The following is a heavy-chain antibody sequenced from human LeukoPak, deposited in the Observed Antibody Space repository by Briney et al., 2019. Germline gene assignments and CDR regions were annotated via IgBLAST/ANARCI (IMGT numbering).Heavy chain of an antibody. D-gene: IGHD5-18*01. Sequence: QPGGSLRLSCAASGFTFRDYSDYWISWVRQAPGKGLEWVANIKQDGSEKYYVDSVKGRFTISRDNAKNSLFLQMNSLRAEDTAVYYCARVGRYSYAHNSWGQGTLVTVSS. CDR1: GFTFRDYSDYW. CDR3: ARVGRYSYAHNS. J-gene: IGHJ4*02. V-gene: IGHV3-7*01. CDR2: IKQDGSEK.